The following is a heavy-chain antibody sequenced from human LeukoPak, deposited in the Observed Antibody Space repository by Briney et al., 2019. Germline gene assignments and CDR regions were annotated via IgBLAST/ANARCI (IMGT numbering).Heavy chain of an antibody. J-gene: IGHJ4*02. CDR2: ISSSSSTI. CDR3: ARGSYSYGPNHYFDY. CDR1: GFTFSSYS. D-gene: IGHD5-18*01. Sequence: GGSLRLSCAASGFTFSSYSMNWVRQAPGKGLEWVSYISSSSSTIYYADSVKGRFTISRDNAKNSLYLQMNSLRAEDTAVYYCARGSYSYGPNHYFDYWGQGTLVTVSS. V-gene: IGHV3-48*04.